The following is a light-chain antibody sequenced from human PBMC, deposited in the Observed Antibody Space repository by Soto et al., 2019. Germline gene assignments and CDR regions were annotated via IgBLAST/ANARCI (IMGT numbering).Light chain of an antibody. Sequence: EIVLTQSPATLSLSPGERATLSCRASQSVSSYLAWYQQKPGQAPRLLIYDASNRATGIPARFSGSGSGTDFTLTISSLEPEDLAVYYCQQRSNWLMYTFGQGTKLEIK. V-gene: IGKV3-11*01. CDR1: QSVSSY. CDR3: QQRSNWLMYT. J-gene: IGKJ2*01. CDR2: DAS.